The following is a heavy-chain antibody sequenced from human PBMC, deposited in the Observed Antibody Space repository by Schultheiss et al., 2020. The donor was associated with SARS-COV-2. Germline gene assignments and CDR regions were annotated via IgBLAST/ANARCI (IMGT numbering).Heavy chain of an antibody. Sequence: GGSLRLSCAASGFTFSSYAMSWVRQAPGKGLEWVSAISGSGGSTYYADSVKGRFTISRDNSKNTLYLQMNSLRAEDTAVYYCARGRSGRGDWYFDLWGRGTLVTVSS. CDR3: ARGRSGRGDWYFDL. D-gene: IGHD3-10*01. J-gene: IGHJ2*01. V-gene: IGHV3-23*01. CDR1: GFTFSSYA. CDR2: ISGSGGST.